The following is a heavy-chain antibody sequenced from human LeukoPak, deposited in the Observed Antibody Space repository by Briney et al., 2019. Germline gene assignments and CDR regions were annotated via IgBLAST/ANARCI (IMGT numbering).Heavy chain of an antibody. CDR1: GFTFRSNE. V-gene: IGHV3-48*03. CDR2: ISSSGRPI. CDR3: ARVIYYYGMDV. J-gene: IGHJ6*02. Sequence: GGSLRLSCAASGFTFRSNEMNWVRQAPGKGLEWVAYISSSGRPIYYADSVKGRFTISRDNAKNSLHLQMNSLRAEDTAVYYCARVIYYYGMDVWGQGTTVTVSS.